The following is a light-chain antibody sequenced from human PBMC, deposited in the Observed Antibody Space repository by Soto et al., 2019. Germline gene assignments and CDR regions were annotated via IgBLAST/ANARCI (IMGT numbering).Light chain of an antibody. V-gene: IGLV2-8*01. CDR1: GSDVGGYDY. J-gene: IGLJ2*01. CDR2: EVN. CDR3: SSYAVSDSLV. Sequence: QSALTQPPSASGSPGQSVTISCTGTGSDVGGYDYVSWYQQHPGKVPKLMIYEVNKRPSGVPDRFSGSKSGNTASLTVSGLQTEDEADYYCSSYAVSDSLVFGGGTKLTVL.